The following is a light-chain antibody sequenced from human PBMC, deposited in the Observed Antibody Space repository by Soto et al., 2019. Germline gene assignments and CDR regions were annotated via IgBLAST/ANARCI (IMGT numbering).Light chain of an antibody. V-gene: IGKV3-20*01. Sequence: EIVLTQSPGTLSLSPVDRATLFCRASQSVSNNYLAWYHQKPGQAPRLLIYGASVRATGIPDRFSGSGSGTDFTLTITRLEPEDFAVYYCQLYGDSPPFTFGPGTKVDIQ. CDR1: QSVSNNY. CDR2: GAS. CDR3: QLYGDSPPFT. J-gene: IGKJ3*01.